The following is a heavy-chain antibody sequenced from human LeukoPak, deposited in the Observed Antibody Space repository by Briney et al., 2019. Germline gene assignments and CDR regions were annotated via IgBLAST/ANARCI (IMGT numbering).Heavy chain of an antibody. D-gene: IGHD2-2*01. CDR3: VPDSKEIPPAMDY. CDR1: GFTFSTYA. CDR2: ITESGGST. J-gene: IGHJ4*02. Sequence: PGGSLRLSCVASGFTFSTYAMSWVRRAPGKGLEWVSGITESGGSTVKADSVKGRFTISRDNSKDTLYLQMNSLRAEDTAIYYCVPDSKEIPPAMDYWGQGTLVTVSS. V-gene: IGHV3-23*01.